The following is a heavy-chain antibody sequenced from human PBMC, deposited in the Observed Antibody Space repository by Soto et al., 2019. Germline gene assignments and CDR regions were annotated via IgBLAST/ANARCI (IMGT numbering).Heavy chain of an antibody. CDR2: INAGNGNT. Sequence: QVQLVQSGAEVKKPGASVKVSCKASGYTFTSYAMHWVRQAPGQRLEWMGWINAGNGNTKYSQKFQGRVTITRDTSESTAYMELSSLRSEDTAVYYCASPYGDYGGAFDIWGQGTMVTVSS. V-gene: IGHV1-3*01. CDR1: GYTFTSYA. D-gene: IGHD4-17*01. CDR3: ASPYGDYGGAFDI. J-gene: IGHJ3*02.